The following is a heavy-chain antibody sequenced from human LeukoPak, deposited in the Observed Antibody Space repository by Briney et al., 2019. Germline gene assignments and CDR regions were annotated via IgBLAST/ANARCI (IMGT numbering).Heavy chain of an antibody. CDR2: INHSEST. V-gene: IGHV4-34*01. D-gene: IGHD3-22*01. CDR3: ARVRGGRYYYDSSGYLSFDY. Sequence: SETLSLTCAVYGGSFSGYYWSWIRQPPGKGLEWIGEINHSESTNYNPSLKSRVTISVDTSKNQFSLKLSSVTAADTAVYYCARVRGGRYYYDSSGYLSFDYWGQGTLVTVSS. CDR1: GGSFSGYY. J-gene: IGHJ4*02.